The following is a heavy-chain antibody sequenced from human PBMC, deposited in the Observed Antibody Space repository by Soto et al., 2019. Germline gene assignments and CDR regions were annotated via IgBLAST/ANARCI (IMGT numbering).Heavy chain of an antibody. CDR1: GGSISSGGYY. CDR2: IYYSGST. Sequence: QVQLQESGPGLVKPSQTLSLTCTVSGGSISSGGYYWSWIRQHPGKGLEWIGYIYYSGSTYYNPSLKSRVTISVDTAKNQFSLKLSSVTAADTAVYYCARGLNSGSGSYYTNWFDPWGQGTLVTVSS. D-gene: IGHD3-10*01. V-gene: IGHV4-31*03. J-gene: IGHJ5*02. CDR3: ARGLNSGSGSYYTNWFDP.